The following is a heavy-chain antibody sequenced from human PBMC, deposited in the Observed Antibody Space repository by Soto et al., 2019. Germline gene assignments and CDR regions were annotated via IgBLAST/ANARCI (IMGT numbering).Heavy chain of an antibody. CDR1: EFPFSSYG. D-gene: IGHD6-6*01. CDR3: ARVGRYSIAARRHYGMDV. CDR2: ISYDGSNK. V-gene: IGHV3-30*03. Sequence: GGSLKLFCAASEFPFSSYGMHWVRQAPGKGLAWVALISYDGSNKYYADSVKGRFTISRDNSKNTLYVQMNSLRAEDTAVYYCARVGRYSIAARRHYGMDVWGQGTTVTVSS. J-gene: IGHJ6*02.